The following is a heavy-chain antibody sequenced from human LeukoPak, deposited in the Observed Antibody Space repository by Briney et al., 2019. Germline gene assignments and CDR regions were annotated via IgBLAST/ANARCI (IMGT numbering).Heavy chain of an antibody. J-gene: IGHJ4*02. D-gene: IGHD3-22*01. CDR3: ARRDYYDSSGYGY. CDR2: IYYSGST. V-gene: IGHV4-59*08. Sequence: PSEALSLTCGVSGASISNYYWSWIRQPPGKGLEWIGYIYYSGSTNYNPSLKSRVTISVDTSKNQFSLKLSSVTAADTAVYYCARRDYYDSSGYGYWGQGTLVTVSS. CDR1: GASISNYY.